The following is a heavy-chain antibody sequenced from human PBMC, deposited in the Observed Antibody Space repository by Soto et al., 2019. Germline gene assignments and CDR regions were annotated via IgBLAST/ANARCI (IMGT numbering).Heavy chain of an antibody. D-gene: IGHD4-4*01. Sequence: LSLTCCVSGLAMSSTYWSWIRQSPDKGLEWLGYVFYGGTDYNPSLEGRVSMSVETPKSQFSLKLTSVTAADTAVYYCASYRGAFYFDSWGQGIQVTVSS. CDR3: ASYRGAFYFDS. J-gene: IGHJ4*02. V-gene: IGHV4-59*01. CDR1: GLAMSSTY. CDR2: VFYGGT.